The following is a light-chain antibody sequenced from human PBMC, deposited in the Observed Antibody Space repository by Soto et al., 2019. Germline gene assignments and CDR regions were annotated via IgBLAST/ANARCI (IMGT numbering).Light chain of an antibody. V-gene: IGKV3-20*01. J-gene: IGKJ5*01. CDR2: GAS. CDR1: QSVSSSY. CDR3: QRSGTSPIS. Sequence: GTRAVSGKSVATGCRSASQSVSSSYLAWYQQKPGQAPRLLIHGASSRATGIPDRISGSGPGTAFTLTLRSLQSDDSALSYCQRSGTSPISLADGTRLEIK.